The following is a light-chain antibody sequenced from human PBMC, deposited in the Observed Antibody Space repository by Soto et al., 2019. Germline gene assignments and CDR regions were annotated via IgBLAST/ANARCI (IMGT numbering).Light chain of an antibody. V-gene: IGKV3-20*01. CDR3: QQYGSSPPLT. CDR1: QSISSNY. J-gene: IGKJ4*01. Sequence: EIVLTQSPGTPSLSPGERATLSCRASQSISSNYLAWYQQKPGQAPRLVIYGASSRATGIPDRFSGGGSGTDFTLTISRLEPEDFAVYYCQQYGSSPPLTFGGGTKVDIK. CDR2: GAS.